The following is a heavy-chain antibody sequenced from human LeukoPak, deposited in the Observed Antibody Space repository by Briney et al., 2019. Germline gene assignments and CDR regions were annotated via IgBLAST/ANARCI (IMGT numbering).Heavy chain of an antibody. J-gene: IGHJ4*02. CDR1: GYTFTGYY. CDR2: INPNSGGT. CDR3: AREDYYDSSGYAF. D-gene: IGHD3-22*01. Sequence: ASVKVSCKASGYTFTGYYMHWVRQAPGQGLEWMGWINPNSGGTNYAQKFQGRVTMTRDTSISTAYMELSRLRSDDTAVYYCAREDYYDSSGYAFWGQGTLVTVSS. V-gene: IGHV1-2*02.